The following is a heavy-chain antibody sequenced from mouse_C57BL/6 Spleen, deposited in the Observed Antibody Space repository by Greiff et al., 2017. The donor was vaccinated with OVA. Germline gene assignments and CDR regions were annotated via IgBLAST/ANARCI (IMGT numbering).Heavy chain of an antibody. V-gene: IGHV1-64*01. CDR2: IHPNSGST. J-gene: IGHJ3*01. D-gene: IGHD2-4*01. CDR1: GYTFTSYW. CDR3: ARNYDYDGPWFAY. Sequence: QVQLQQPGAELVKPGASVKLSCKASGYTFTSYWMHWVKQRPGQGLVWIGMIHPNSGSTNYNEKFKSKATLTVDKSSSTAYMQLSSLTSEDSAVYYCARNYDYDGPWFAYWGQGTLVTVSA.